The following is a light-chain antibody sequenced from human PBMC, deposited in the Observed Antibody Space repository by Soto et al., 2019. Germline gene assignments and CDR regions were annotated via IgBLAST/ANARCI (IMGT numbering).Light chain of an antibody. CDR3: QSYDSSLSGWV. CDR2: GNS. J-gene: IGLJ3*02. CDR1: SSNIGAGYD. Sequence: QLVLTQPPSVSGAPGQRVTMSCTGSSSNIGAGYDVHWYQQLPGTAPKLLIYGNSNRPSGVPDRFSGSKSGTSASLAITGLQAEDEADYYCQSYDSSLSGWVFGGGTQLTVL. V-gene: IGLV1-40*01.